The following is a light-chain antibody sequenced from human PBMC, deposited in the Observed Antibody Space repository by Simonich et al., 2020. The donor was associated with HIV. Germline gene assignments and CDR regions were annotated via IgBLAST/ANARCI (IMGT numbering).Light chain of an antibody. V-gene: IGLV7-46*01. Sequence: AVVTQEPSLTVSPGGTVTLPCGSSTGAVTSGHSPYWVQQKPGQSPRTLIYDTTNKHSWTPARFSGSLLGGKAALTLSGAQSEDEAEYYCLLSYSGARVFGGGTKLTVL. CDR2: DTT. CDR3: LLSYSGARV. J-gene: IGLJ3*02. CDR1: TGAVTSGHS.